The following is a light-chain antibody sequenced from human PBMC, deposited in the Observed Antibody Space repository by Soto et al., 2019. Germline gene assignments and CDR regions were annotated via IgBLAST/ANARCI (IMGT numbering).Light chain of an antibody. CDR1: ESVTTN. V-gene: IGKV3-15*01. Sequence: EIVMTQSPATLSVSPGERVTLSCRASESVTTNLAWYQQKPGQAPRLLVYRASTRATGIPARFSAGGSGTEFTLTISSLQSEDFALYICQQYNDWPPRWTFGQGTKVEIK. CDR3: QQYNDWPPRWT. CDR2: RAS. J-gene: IGKJ1*01.